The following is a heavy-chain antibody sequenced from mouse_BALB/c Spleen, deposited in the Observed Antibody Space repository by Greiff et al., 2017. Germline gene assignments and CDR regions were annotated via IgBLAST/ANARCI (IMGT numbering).Heavy chain of an antibody. V-gene: IGHV14-3*02. J-gene: IGHJ3*01. Sequence: EVQLVESGAELVKPGASVKLSCTASGFNIKDTYMHWVKQRPEQGLEWIGRIDPANGNTKYDPKFQGKATITADTSSNTAYLQLSSLTSEDTAVYYCARAHYYYGSSYEAWFAYWGQGTLVTVSA. CDR3: ARAHYYYGSSYEAWFAY. CDR1: GFNIKDTY. D-gene: IGHD1-1*01. CDR2: IDPANGNT.